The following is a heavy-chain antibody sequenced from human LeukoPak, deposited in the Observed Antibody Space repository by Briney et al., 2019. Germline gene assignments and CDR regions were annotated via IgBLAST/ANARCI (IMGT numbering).Heavy chain of an antibody. Sequence: SQTLSLTCTVSGGSISSGGYYWSWIRQHPGKGLEWIGYIYYSGSTNYNPSLKSRVTISVDTSKNQFSLKLSSVTAADTAVYYCARMWGNWFDPWGQGTLVTVSS. V-gene: IGHV4-31*03. J-gene: IGHJ5*02. CDR2: IYYSGST. D-gene: IGHD1-26*01. CDR3: ARMWGNWFDP. CDR1: GGSISSGGYY.